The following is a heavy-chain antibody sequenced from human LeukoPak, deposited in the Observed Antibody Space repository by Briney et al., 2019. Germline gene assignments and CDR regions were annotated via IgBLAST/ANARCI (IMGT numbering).Heavy chain of an antibody. CDR1: GYTFTGYY. J-gene: IGHJ4*02. CDR3: ARDRGSRGYFDY. V-gene: IGHV1-2*06. Sequence: ASVKVSCKASGYTFTGYYMHWVRQAPGQGLEWMGRINPSSGGTNYAQKFQGRVTMTRDTSISTADMELSRLRSDDTAVYYCARDRGSRGYFDYWGQGTLVTVSS. CDR2: INPSSGGT. D-gene: IGHD5-24*01.